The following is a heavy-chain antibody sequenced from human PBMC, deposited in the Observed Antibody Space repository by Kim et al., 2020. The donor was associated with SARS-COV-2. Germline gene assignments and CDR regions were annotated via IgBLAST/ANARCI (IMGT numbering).Heavy chain of an antibody. CDR2: IYYSGST. V-gene: IGHV4-39*01. CDR3: ASSSYYYDSSGFDY. J-gene: IGHJ4*02. Sequence: SETLSLTCTVSGGSISSSSYYWGWIRQPPGKGLEWIGSIYYSGSTYYNPSLKSRVTISVDTSKNQFSLKLSSVTAADTAVYYCASSSYYYDSSGFDYWGQGTLVTVSS. D-gene: IGHD3-22*01. CDR1: GGSISSSSYY.